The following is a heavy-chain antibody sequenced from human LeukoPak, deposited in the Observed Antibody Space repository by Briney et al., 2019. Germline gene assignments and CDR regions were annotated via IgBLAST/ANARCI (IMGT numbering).Heavy chain of an antibody. CDR2: INHSGST. V-gene: IGHV4-34*01. Sequence: RPGGSLRLSCAASGFTFSDYYMSWIRQPPGKGLEWIGEINHSGSTNYNPSLKSRVTISVDTSKNQFSLKLSSVTAADTAVYYCARASAVVPAAIWFDYWGQGTLVTVSS. J-gene: IGHJ4*02. CDR3: ARASAVVPAAIWFDY. D-gene: IGHD2-2*01. CDR1: GFTFSDYY.